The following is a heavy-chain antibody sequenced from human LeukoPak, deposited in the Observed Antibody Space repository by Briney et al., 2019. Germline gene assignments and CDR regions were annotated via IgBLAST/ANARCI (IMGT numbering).Heavy chain of an antibody. CDR3: ASQSHISMIRGVINFDY. Sequence: ASVKVSCKASGGTFSSYAISWVRQAPGQGLEWMGGIIPIFGTANYAQKFQGRVTITADESTNTAYMELSSLRFEDTAVYYCASQSHISMIRGVINFDYWGQGTLVTVSS. CDR1: GGTFSSYA. J-gene: IGHJ4*02. CDR2: IIPIFGTA. D-gene: IGHD3-10*01. V-gene: IGHV1-69*13.